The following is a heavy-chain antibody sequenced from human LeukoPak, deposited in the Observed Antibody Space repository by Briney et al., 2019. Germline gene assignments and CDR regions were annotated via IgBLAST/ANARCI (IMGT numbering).Heavy chain of an antibody. J-gene: IGHJ6*03. CDR3: AKDSAFYYIDV. Sequence: GGSLRLSCAASGFVFDDYDMHWVRQAPGKGLEWVAFIRYNGNNQYYADSVKGRFTISRDNSKNTLYLQMNSLKGDDTAVYYCAKDSAFYYIDVWGKGTTVIISS. D-gene: IGHD3-10*01. V-gene: IGHV3-30*02. CDR2: IRYNGNNQ. CDR1: GFVFDDYD.